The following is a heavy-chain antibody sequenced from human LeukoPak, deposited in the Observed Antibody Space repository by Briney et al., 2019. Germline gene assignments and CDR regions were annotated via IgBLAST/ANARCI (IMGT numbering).Heavy chain of an antibody. CDR2: INHSGST. V-gene: IGHV4-34*01. D-gene: IGHD3-10*01. Sequence: SETLSLTCAVYGGSFNDYYWSWIRQPPGKGLEWIGEINHSGSTNYNPSLKSRVTISVDTSKKQFSLNLSSVTAADTAVYYCARLSWGVPPYNWFDPWGQGTLVTVSS. CDR1: GGSFNDYY. CDR3: ARLSWGVPPYNWFDP. J-gene: IGHJ5*02.